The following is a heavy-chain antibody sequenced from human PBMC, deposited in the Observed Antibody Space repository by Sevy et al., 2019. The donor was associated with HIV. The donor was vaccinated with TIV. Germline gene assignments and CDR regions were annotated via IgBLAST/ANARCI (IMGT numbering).Heavy chain of an antibody. V-gene: IGHV5-51*01. J-gene: IGHJ4*02. CDR1: GYTFTNYW. CDR3: VRPPGVATLYFDY. D-gene: IGHD5-12*01. CDR2: IYPGDSDT. Sequence: GESLKISCKGSGYTFTNYWIGWVRQMPGKGLEWMGIIYPGDSDTRYSPSFQGQVTISADKSISTAYLQWSSLKASDTAIYYCVRPPGVATLYFDYWGQGILVTVSS.